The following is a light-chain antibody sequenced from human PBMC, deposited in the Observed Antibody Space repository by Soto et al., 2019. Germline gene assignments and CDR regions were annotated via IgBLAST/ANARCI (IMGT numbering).Light chain of an antibody. J-gene: IGLJ1*01. V-gene: IGLV1-36*01. CDR2: YDD. Sequence: QPVLTQPPSVAEAPRQRVTISCSGSSFNIGDNAVNWYQQFPGKAPKLLIYYDDLLPSGVSDRFSGSKSGTSASLVISRLQSDDEADYYCSAWDDTLNGFVFGTGTNSPS. CDR1: SFNIGDNA. CDR3: SAWDDTLNGFV.